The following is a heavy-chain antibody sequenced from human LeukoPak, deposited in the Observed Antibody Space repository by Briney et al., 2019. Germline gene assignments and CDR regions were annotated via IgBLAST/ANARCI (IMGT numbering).Heavy chain of an antibody. D-gene: IGHD3-10*01. V-gene: IGHV4-59*08. Sequence: SETLSLTCTVSGGSISIYYWSWIRQPPGKGLEWIGYISYSGTAAYNPSLKRGVTISVDTYKNQFSLKLSAVTAADTAVYYCARHPLRYYYGSGSQKNMDVWGKGTTVTISS. CDR3: ARHPLRYYYGSGSQKNMDV. CDR1: GGSISIYY. J-gene: IGHJ6*03. CDR2: ISYSGTA.